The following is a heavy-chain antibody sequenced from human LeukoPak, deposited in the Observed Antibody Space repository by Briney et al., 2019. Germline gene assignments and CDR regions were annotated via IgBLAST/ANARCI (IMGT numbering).Heavy chain of an antibody. CDR2: ISGSTGST. CDR1: GYTFSTYG. J-gene: IGHJ5*02. Sequence: GASVKVSCKASGYTFSTYGITWVREAPGQGPEWVGWISGSTGSTHYAQAVQGRVTMTTDTSTGTAYMELRSLRSDDTAVYYCARVGRDCSSINCYWADWFDPWAREPWSSSPQ. V-gene: IGHV1-18*01. CDR3: ARVGRDCSSINCYWADWFDP. D-gene: IGHD2-2*01.